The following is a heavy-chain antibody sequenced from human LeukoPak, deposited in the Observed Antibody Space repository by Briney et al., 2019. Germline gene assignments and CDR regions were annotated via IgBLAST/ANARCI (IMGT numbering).Heavy chain of an antibody. V-gene: IGHV3-23*01. Sequence: GGSLRLSCAASGFTLSSYAMSWVREAPGKGLEWVSAISGSGGSTYYADSVKGRFTISRDNAKNSLYLLMSSLRAEDTAVYYCARQNTPHGNFDYWGQGTLVTVSS. CDR1: GFTLSSYA. CDR3: ARQNTPHGNFDY. J-gene: IGHJ4*02. CDR2: ISGSGGST. D-gene: IGHD1-26*01.